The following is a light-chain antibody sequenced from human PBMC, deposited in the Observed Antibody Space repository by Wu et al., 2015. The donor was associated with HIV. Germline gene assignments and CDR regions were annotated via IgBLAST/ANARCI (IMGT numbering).Light chain of an antibody. CDR2: TAS. J-gene: IGKJ1*01. CDR3: QKYNTAPWT. Sequence: DIQMTQSPPSLSASVGDRVTITCRASESISSYLNWYQQTPGKAPKLLIYTASSLQSGVPSRFSGSGFGTDFTLTISSLQPEDVATYYCQKYNTAPWTFGQGTKVEMK. CDR1: ESISSY. V-gene: IGKV1-39*01.